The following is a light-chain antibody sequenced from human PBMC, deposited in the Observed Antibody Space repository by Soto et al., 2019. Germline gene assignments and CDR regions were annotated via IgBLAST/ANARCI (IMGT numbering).Light chain of an antibody. Sequence: EIVLTQSPATLSLSPGERATLSCRASQSISSYLAWYQHKPGQAPRLLIYDASNRATGIPARFSGRGSGTDFTLTISSLEPEDFAVYYCQQRSNWPPVLTFGGGTKVQIK. CDR2: DAS. J-gene: IGKJ4*01. CDR3: QQRSNWPPVLT. V-gene: IGKV3-11*01. CDR1: QSISSY.